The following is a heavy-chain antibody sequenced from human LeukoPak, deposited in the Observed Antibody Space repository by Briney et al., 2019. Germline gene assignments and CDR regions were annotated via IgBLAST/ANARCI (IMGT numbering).Heavy chain of an antibody. D-gene: IGHD3-9*01. CDR1: GGSISSSSYY. CDR3: ARAGARYINILGPYYFDY. Sequence: PSETLSLTCTVSGGSISSSSYYWGWIRQPPGKGLEWIGSIYYSGSTYYNPSLKSRVTISVDTSKNQFSLKLSSVTAADTAVYYCARAGARYINILGPYYFDYWGQGTLVTVSS. J-gene: IGHJ4*02. CDR2: IYYSGST. V-gene: IGHV4-39*01.